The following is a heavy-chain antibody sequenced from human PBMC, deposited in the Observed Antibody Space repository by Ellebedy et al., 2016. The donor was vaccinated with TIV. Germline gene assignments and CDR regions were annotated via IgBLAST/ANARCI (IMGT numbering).Heavy chain of an antibody. CDR3: AREIIYGGYYFDY. D-gene: IGHD4-23*01. J-gene: IGHJ4*02. Sequence: GESLKISXAASGFTFSSYGMHWVRQAPGKGLEWVAVIWFDGTTKYYSDSVKGRFTISRDNSKNTLYLQMNSLRAEDTAVYYCAREIIYGGYYFDYWGQGSLVTVSS. CDR1: GFTFSSYG. CDR2: IWFDGTTK. V-gene: IGHV3-33*01.